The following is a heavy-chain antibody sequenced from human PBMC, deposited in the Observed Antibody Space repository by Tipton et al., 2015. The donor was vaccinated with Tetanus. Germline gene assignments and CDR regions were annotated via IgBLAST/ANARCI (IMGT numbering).Heavy chain of an antibody. CDR1: GGSISSSTYY. J-gene: IGHJ4*02. CDR3: ARSLGSGRYFDY. V-gene: IGHV4-39*07. D-gene: IGHD6-19*01. CDR2: IYYTGST. Sequence: TLSLTCTVYGGSISSSTYYWGWLRQPPGKGLEWIATIYYTGSTYYNPSLKSRVTISVDTSKNQFSLQLNSVTPEDTAVYYCARSLGSGRYFDYWGQGTLVTVSS.